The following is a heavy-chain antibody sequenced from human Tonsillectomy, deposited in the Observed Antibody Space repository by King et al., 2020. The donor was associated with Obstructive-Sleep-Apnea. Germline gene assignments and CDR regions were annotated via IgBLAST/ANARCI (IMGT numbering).Heavy chain of an antibody. CDR3: AKDVWGFSTSSPFDY. J-gene: IGHJ4*02. V-gene: IGHV6-1*01. CDR2: TYYRSKWYN. Sequence: VQLQQSGPGLVKPSQTLSLTCAISGDSVSSNNAAWNWIRQSPSRGLEWLGRTYYRSKWYNDYAVSVTGRITIKPDTSNTHFSLQLRSVIPEDTAVYYCAKDVWGFSTSSPFDYWGQGTLVTVSS. D-gene: IGHD6-6*01. CDR1: GDSVSSNNAA.